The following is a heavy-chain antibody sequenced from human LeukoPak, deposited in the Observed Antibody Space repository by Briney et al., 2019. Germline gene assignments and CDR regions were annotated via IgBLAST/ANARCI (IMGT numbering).Heavy chain of an antibody. CDR3: AKDRSITMINLFDY. CDR2: IWYDGSNK. D-gene: IGHD3-22*01. Sequence: GGSLRLSCAASGFTFSSYGMHWVRQAPGKGLEWVAVIWYDGSNKYYADSVKGRFTISRDNSKNTLYLQMNSLRAEDTAVYYCAKDRSITMINLFDYWGQGTLVTVSS. CDR1: GFTFSSYG. J-gene: IGHJ4*02. V-gene: IGHV3-33*06.